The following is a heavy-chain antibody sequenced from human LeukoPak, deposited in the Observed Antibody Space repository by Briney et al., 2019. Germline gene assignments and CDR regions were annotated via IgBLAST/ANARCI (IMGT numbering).Heavy chain of an antibody. CDR3: ARDGDGSTYSTNWFDP. J-gene: IGHJ5*02. CDR1: GGTFSSYA. D-gene: IGHD2-2*01. Sequence: SVTVSCKASGGTFSSYAISWVRQAPGQGLEWMGGIIPIFGTANYAQKFQGRVTITADESTSTAYMELSSLRSEDTAVYYCARDGDGSTYSTNWFDPWGQGTLVTVSS. V-gene: IGHV1-69*13. CDR2: IIPIFGTA.